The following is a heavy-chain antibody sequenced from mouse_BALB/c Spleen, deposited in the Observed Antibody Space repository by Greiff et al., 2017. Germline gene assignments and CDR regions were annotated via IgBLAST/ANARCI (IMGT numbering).Heavy chain of an antibody. V-gene: IGHV1-18*01. CDR2: INPNNGGT. CDR3: ARGGDGYYRSPTIPAMDY. Sequence: EVQLQQSGPELVKPGASVKISCKTSGYTFTEYTMHWVKQSHGKSLEWIGGINPNNGGTSYNQKFKGKATLTVDKSSSTAYMELRSLTSEDSAFYYCARGGDGYYRSPTIPAMDYWGQGTSVTVSS. D-gene: IGHD2-3*01. J-gene: IGHJ4*01. CDR1: GYTFTEYT.